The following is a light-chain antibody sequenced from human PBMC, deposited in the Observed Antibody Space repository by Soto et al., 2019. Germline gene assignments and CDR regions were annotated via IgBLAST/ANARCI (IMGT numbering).Light chain of an antibody. CDR1: SSNIGRNY. CDR2: RND. J-gene: IGLJ2*01. V-gene: IGLV1-47*01. Sequence: QSVLTQPPSASGTPGQRVSISCSGSSSNIGRNYVYWYQKVPGMAPKLLVFRNDQRPYGVPDRFSGSKSGTSASLAISRLRSEDEADYFCSTWDDSLSGIIFGGWTKLTVL. CDR3: STWDDSLSGII.